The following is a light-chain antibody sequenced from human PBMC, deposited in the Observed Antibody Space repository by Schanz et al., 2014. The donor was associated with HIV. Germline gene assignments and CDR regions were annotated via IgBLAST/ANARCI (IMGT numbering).Light chain of an antibody. CDR3: QQLDTYPLT. CDR2: AAS. V-gene: IGKV1-9*01. CDR1: QTISSS. J-gene: IGKJ1*01. Sequence: DIQLTQSPALLSASVGDRVTITCRASQTISSSLAWYQQRPGKAPKVLIYAASSLQRGAPSRFSGSGSGTEFTLTISSLQPEDFATYYCQQLDTYPLTFGLGTKVAIK.